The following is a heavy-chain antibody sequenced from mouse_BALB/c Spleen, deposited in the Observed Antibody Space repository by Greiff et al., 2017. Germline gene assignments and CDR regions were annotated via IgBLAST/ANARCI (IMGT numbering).Heavy chain of an antibody. CDR2: INPSNGRT. D-gene: IGHD1-2*01. J-gene: IGHJ3*01. CDR3: ARESALLRLGFAY. V-gene: IGHV1S81*02. Sequence: QVQLQQPGAELVKPGASVKLSCKASGYTFTSYWMHWVKQRPGQGLEWIGEINPSNGRTNYNEKFKSKATLTVDKSSSTAYMQLSSLTSEDAAVYYCARESALLRLGFAYWGQGTLVTVSA. CDR1: GYTFTSYW.